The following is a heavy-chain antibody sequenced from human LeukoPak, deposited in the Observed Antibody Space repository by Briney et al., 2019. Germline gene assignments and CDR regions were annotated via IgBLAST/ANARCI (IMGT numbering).Heavy chain of an antibody. CDR1: GGALSRCGYY. J-gene: IGHJ4*02. Sequence: SETLSLTCPVSGGALSRCGYYWSWIRQPAGKGLEWIGRIHASGSTYYNPSLKSRVTISVDTSKNQFSLKLSSVTAADTAVYYCARDLDGDGVYYFDYWGQGSLVTVSS. CDR3: ARDLDGDGVYYFDY. CDR2: IHASGST. D-gene: IGHD3-10*01. V-gene: IGHV4-61*02.